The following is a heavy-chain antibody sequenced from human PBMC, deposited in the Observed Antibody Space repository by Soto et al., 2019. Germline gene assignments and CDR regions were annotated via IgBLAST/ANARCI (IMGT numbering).Heavy chain of an antibody. D-gene: IGHD6-13*01. CDR3: ARLVPRITIAAAGSDY. CDR1: GGSFSGYY. CDR2: INHSGST. Sequence: SETLSLTCAVYGGSFSGYYWSWIRQPPGKGLEWIGEINHSGSTNYNPSLKSRVTISVDTSKNQFSLKLSSVTAADTAVYYCARLVPRITIAAAGSDYWGQGTLVTVPQ. J-gene: IGHJ4*02. V-gene: IGHV4-34*01.